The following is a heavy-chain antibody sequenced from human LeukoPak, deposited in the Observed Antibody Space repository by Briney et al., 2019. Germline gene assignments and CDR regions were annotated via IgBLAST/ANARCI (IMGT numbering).Heavy chain of an antibody. Sequence: GGSLRLSCAASGFTFSRYWMSWVRQVPRRGLEWVANIKQDGSEKYYVDSVKGRFTISRDNAKNSLYLQMNSLRAEDTAVYYCAKDRGYCSSTSCYTLYYFDYWGQGTLVTVSS. J-gene: IGHJ4*02. V-gene: IGHV3-7*01. CDR3: AKDRGYCSSTSCYTLYYFDY. D-gene: IGHD2-2*02. CDR1: GFTFSRYW. CDR2: IKQDGSEK.